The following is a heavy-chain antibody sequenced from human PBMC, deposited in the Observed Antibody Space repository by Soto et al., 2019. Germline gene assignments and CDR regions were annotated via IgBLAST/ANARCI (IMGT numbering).Heavy chain of an antibody. D-gene: IGHD2-15*01. CDR3: AKDRGPKGVVVVAATSTENQEYFQH. CDR2: ISGSGGST. CDR1: GFTFSSYA. J-gene: IGHJ1*01. V-gene: IGHV3-23*01. Sequence: GGSLRLSCAASGFTFSSYAMSWVRQAPGKGLKWVSAISGSGGSTNYAESVKGRFTISRDNSKNTFYLQMNSLRAEDTALYYCAKDRGPKGVVVVAATSTENQEYFQHWGQGTLVTVSS.